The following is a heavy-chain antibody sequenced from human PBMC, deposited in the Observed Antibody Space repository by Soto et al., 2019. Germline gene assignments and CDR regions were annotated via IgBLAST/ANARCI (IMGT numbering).Heavy chain of an antibody. J-gene: IGHJ4*02. CDR3: ARVYCSGGSCYSIDY. V-gene: IGHV1-46*03. CDR1: GYTFTSYY. CDR2: INPSGST. D-gene: IGHD2-15*01. Sequence: QVQLVQSGAEVKKPGASVKVSGKASGYTFTSYYMHWVRQAPGQGLEWMGIINPSGSTSYAQKFQGRVTMTRDTSTSTVYMELSSLRSGDTAVYYCARVYCSGGSCYSIDYWGQGTLVTVSS.